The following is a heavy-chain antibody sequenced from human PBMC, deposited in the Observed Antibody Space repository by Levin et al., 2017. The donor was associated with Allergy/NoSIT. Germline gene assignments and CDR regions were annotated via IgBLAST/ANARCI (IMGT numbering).Heavy chain of an antibody. CDR3: ASRWGDYGDFFFDY. Sequence: ASETLSLTCTVSGGSISSYYWSWIRQPPGKGLEWIGYAHCSGSTNYNPSLKSRVTISVDTSKNQFSLKLNSVTAADTAVYYCASRWGDYGDFFFDYWGRGTLVTVSS. V-gene: IGHV4-59*01. CDR1: GGSISSYY. D-gene: IGHD4-17*01. J-gene: IGHJ4*02. CDR2: AHCSGST.